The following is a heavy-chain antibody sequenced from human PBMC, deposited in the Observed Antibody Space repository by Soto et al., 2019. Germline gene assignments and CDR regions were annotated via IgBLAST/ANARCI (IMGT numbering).Heavy chain of an antibody. D-gene: IGHD2-2*01. J-gene: IGHJ5*02. Sequence: PGGSLRLSCAASGFTFSSYAMSWVRQAPGKGLEWVSAISGSGGSTYYADSVKGRLTISRDNSKNTLYLQMNSLRAEDTAVYYCAKARVVVVPAAPFDPWGQGTLVTVSS. CDR2: ISGSGGST. CDR1: GFTFSSYA. CDR3: AKARVVVVPAAPFDP. V-gene: IGHV3-23*01.